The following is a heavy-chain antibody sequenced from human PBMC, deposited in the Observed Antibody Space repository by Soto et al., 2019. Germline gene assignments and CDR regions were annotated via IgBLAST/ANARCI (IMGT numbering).Heavy chain of an antibody. CDR1: GFSFSDYY. J-gene: IGHJ3*02. V-gene: IGHV3-30*18. D-gene: IGHD1-1*01. Sequence: GGSLRLSCAASGFSFSDYYINWVRQAPGKGLEWVATISYDGSNKDYADSVKGRFTISRDNSKNTLYLQMNSLRAEDTAVYYCAKDQRYEAFDIWGQGTMVTVSS. CDR3: AKDQRYEAFDI. CDR2: ISYDGSNK.